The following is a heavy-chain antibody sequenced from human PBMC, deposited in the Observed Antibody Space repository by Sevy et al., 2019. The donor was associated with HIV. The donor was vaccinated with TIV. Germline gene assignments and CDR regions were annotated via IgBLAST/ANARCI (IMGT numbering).Heavy chain of an antibody. D-gene: IGHD6-6*01. J-gene: IGHJ4*01. CDR2: IYFTGNT. CDR3: ARDSPTRPRVLDY. V-gene: IGHV4-59*01. CDR1: GGSISSYF. Sequence: SETLSLTCSVSGGSISSYFWTWVRQSPGKGLEWFGNIYFTGNTDYSSSLKSRVTLSLDTSKSQFSLTLKSVTAADTAIYFCARDSPTRPRVLDYWGHGTLVTVSS.